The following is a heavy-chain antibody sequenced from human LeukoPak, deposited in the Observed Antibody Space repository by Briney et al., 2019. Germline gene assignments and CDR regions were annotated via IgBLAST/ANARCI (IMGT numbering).Heavy chain of an antibody. Sequence: AWSLRLSCPPSEFTFSSYGMLWVRPAPRKGLEWVAVVSYDGSNQYYADTVKGRFTISGDNSKKTVYLQMNSLRAEDTAVYYCAKAFDYGDYESAFDYWGQGTLVTVSS. J-gene: IGHJ4*02. CDR3: AKAFDYGDYESAFDY. D-gene: IGHD4-17*01. V-gene: IGHV3-30*18. CDR1: EFTFSSYG. CDR2: VSYDGSNQ.